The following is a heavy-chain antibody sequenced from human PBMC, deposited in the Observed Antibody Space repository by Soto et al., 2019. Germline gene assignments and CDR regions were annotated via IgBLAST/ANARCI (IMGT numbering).Heavy chain of an antibody. V-gene: IGHV3-49*04. J-gene: IGHJ3*02. CDR3: TILEIVVVPGAFDI. CDR1: GFTFGDYA. Sequence: PGGSLRLSCTASGFTFGDYAMSWVRQAPGKGLEWVGFIRSKAYGGTTEYAASVKGRSTISRDDSKSIAYLQMNSLKTEDTAVYYCTILEIVVVPGAFDIWGQGTMVTVSS. CDR2: IRSKAYGGTT. D-gene: IGHD3-22*01.